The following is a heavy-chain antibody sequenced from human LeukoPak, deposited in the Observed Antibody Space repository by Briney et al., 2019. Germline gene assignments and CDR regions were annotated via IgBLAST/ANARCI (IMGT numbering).Heavy chain of an antibody. D-gene: IGHD3-10*01. J-gene: IGHJ4*02. V-gene: IGHV4-59*01. CDR3: AIMVQGVHTYFGS. CDR2: IYYSGGT. Sequence: SETLFLTCTVSGGSISSYYWSWIRQPPGKGLEWIGYIYYSGGTYYNPSLKSRVTISVDTSKNQFSLKLSSVTAADTAVYYCAIMVQGVHTYFGSWGQGNLVAVSS. CDR1: GGSISSYY.